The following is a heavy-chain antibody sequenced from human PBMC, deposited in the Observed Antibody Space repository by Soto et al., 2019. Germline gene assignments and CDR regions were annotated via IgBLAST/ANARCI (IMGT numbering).Heavy chain of an antibody. CDR3: AREGSGYNF. J-gene: IGHJ4*02. V-gene: IGHV1-69*13. CDR2: IVPVFGRP. CDR1: GVSFSNFG. D-gene: IGHD5-12*01. Sequence: ASVKVSCKASGVSFSNFGISWVRQAPGQGLEWMGGIVPVFGRPNYAQRFRGRLTITADESTSTGYMELISLRSDDTAVYYCAREGSGYNFWGQGTQVTVSS.